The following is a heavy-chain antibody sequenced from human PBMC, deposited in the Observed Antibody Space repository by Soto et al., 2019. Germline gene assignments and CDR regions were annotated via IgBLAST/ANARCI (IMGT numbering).Heavy chain of an antibody. CDR1: GFVFKDSS. CDR3: TRLISAAQDY. Sequence: EVLLVESGGGLVQPGGSLKLSCAASGFVFKDSSIHWVRQASGKGLEWVGGIRDRAYSYATAYAASVTGRFTISRDDSTNTAYLQMNSLETEDTAIYYCTRLISAAQDYWGQGTQVTVSS. J-gene: IGHJ4*02. V-gene: IGHV3-73*01. CDR2: IRDRAYSYAT. D-gene: IGHD3-16*02.